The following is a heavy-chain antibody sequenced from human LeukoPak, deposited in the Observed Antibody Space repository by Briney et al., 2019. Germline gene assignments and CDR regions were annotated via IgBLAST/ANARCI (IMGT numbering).Heavy chain of an antibody. V-gene: IGHV4-34*01. CDR1: GGSFSGYY. CDR3: ATALGYCSGGSCYSGPYFDY. D-gene: IGHD2-15*01. J-gene: IGHJ4*02. CDR2: IYYSGST. Sequence: SETLSLTCAVYGGSFSGYYWGWIRQPPGKGLEWIGSIYYSGSTYYNPSLKSRVTISVDTSKNQFSLKLSSMTAADTAVYYCATALGYCSGGSCYSGPYFDYCGQGTLVTVSS.